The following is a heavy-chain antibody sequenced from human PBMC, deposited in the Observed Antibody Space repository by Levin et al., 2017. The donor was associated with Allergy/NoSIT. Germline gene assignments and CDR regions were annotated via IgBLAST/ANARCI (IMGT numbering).Heavy chain of an antibody. CDR2: ISYDGSNK. V-gene: IGHV3-30*04. CDR1: GFTFSSYA. CDR3: ARRSGYDEPYYYYGMDV. Sequence: HPGGSLRLSCAASGFTFSSYAMHWVRQAPGKGLEWVAVISYDGSNKYYADSVKGRFTISRDNSKNTLYLQMNSLRAEDTAVYYCARRSGYDEPYYYYGMDVWGQGTTVTVSS. D-gene: IGHD5-12*01. J-gene: IGHJ6*02.